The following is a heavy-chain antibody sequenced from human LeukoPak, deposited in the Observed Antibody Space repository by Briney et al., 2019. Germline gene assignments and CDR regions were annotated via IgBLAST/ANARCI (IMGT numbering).Heavy chain of an antibody. Sequence: PSETLSLTCTVSGGSISSYYWSWIRQPPGKGLEWIGYIYYSGSTNYNPPLKSRVTISVDTSKNQFSLKLSSVTAADTAVYYCARAPGHYYDSSGYYYGEYYFDYWGQGTLVTVSS. D-gene: IGHD3-22*01. CDR2: IYYSGST. V-gene: IGHV4-59*01. CDR3: ARAPGHYYDSSGYYYGEYYFDY. CDR1: GGSISSYY. J-gene: IGHJ4*02.